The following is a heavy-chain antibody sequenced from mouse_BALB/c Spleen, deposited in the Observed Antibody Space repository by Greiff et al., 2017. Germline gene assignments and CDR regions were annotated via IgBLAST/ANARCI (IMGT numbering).Heavy chain of an antibody. V-gene: IGHV5-6-5*01. D-gene: IGHD2-10*01. CDR3: ARTSYGNYDY. Sequence: EVNVVESGGGLVKPGGSLKLSCAASGFTFSSYAMSWVRQTPEKRLEWVASISSGGSTYYPDSVKGRFTISRDNARNILYLQMSSLRSEDTAMYYCARTSYGNYDYWGQGTLVTVSA. J-gene: IGHJ3*01. CDR2: ISSGGST. CDR1: GFTFSSYA.